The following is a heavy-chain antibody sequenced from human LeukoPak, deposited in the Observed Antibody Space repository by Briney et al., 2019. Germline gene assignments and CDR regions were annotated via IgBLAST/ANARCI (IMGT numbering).Heavy chain of an antibody. Sequence: GGSLRLSCAASGFTFSSYGMHWVRQAPGKGLEWVALISYDGSNKYYADSVKGRFTISRDNAKNSLYLQMNSLRDEDTAVYYCARERDSSSWYAFDIWGQGTMVTVSS. V-gene: IGHV3-30*03. J-gene: IGHJ3*02. CDR3: ARERDSSSWYAFDI. CDR2: ISYDGSNK. CDR1: GFTFSSYG. D-gene: IGHD6-13*01.